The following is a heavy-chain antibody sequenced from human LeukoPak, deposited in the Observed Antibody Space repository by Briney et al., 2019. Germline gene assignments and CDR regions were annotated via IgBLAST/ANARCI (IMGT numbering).Heavy chain of an antibody. CDR3: AKDDSSSYYFDY. J-gene: IGHJ4*02. V-gene: IGHV3-9*01. CDR1: GFTFDDYS. CDR2: ISWNRGSI. Sequence: GRSLRLSCAASGFTFDDYSMLWVRQAPGKGLEWVSGISWNRGSIGYADSVKGRFTISRDNAKNSLYLQMNSLRAEDTALYYCAKDDSSSYYFDYWGQGTLVTVSS. D-gene: IGHD6-6*01.